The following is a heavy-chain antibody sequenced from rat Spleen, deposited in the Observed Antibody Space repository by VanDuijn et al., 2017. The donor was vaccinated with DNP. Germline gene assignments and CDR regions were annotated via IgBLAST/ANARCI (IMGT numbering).Heavy chain of an antibody. V-gene: IGHV3-1*01. J-gene: IGHJ2*01. Sequence: EVQLQESGPGLVKPSQSLSLTCSVTGYSITNNYWGWVRKFPGNKMEWVGHITYSGDTSYNPSLRSRISITRDTSKNQFFLLLSSVTTEDTATYYCARWNIGTSTLDYWGQGVMVTVSS. CDR2: ITYSGDT. CDR3: ARWNIGTSTLDY. D-gene: IGHD1-5*01. CDR1: GYSITNNY.